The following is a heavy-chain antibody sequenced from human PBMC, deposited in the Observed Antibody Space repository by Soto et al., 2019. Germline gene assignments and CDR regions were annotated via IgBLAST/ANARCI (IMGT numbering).Heavy chain of an antibody. V-gene: IGHV4-39*01. CDR3: ARRESSPSSLDY. CDR1: GGSISSDSYL. Sequence: SETLSLTCTVSGGSISSDSYLWDWIRQPPGRGLEWIGTIHNSGTTYYNPSLKSRVTISVDTSNNQFSLRLSSVAAADTAVFYCARRESSPSSLDYWGQGILVTVSS. CDR2: IHNSGTT. J-gene: IGHJ4*02.